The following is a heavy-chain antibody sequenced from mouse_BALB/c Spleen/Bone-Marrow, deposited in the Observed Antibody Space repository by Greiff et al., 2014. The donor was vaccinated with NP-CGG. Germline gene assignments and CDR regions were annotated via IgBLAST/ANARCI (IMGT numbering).Heavy chain of an antibody. D-gene: IGHD1-2*01. V-gene: IGHV1-9*01. CDR2: ILPGSGNT. Sequence: LVESGAELMKPGASVKISCKATGYTFSSYWIEWVKQRPGHGLEWIGEILPGSGNTNYNENFKGKATFTADTSSNTAYMQLSSLTSEDSAVYYCARRLLYYLDYWGQGTTLTVSS. CDR1: GYTFSSYW. CDR3: ARRLLYYLDY. J-gene: IGHJ2*01.